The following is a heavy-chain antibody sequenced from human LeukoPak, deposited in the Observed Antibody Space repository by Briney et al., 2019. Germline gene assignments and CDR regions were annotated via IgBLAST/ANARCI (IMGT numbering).Heavy chain of an antibody. CDR2: IRSKANSYAT. CDR3: ARHDYGDYLIDY. V-gene: IGHV3-73*01. D-gene: IGHD4-17*01. Sequence: GGSLRLSCAASGFTFSGSAMHWVRQASGKGLEWVGRIRSKANSYATAYAASVKGRFTISRDDSKNTAYLQMNSLRAEDTAVYYCARHDYGDYLIDYWGQGTLVTVSS. J-gene: IGHJ4*02. CDR1: GFTFSGSA.